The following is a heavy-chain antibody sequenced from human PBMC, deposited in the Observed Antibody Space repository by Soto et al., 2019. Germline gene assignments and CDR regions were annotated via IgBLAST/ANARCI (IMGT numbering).Heavy chain of an antibody. V-gene: IGHV3-21*01. CDR1: GFTFSSYS. D-gene: IGHD2-15*01. Sequence: GGSLRLSCAASGFTFSSYSMNWVRQAPGRGLEWVAAISGTSDYIYYADSVKGRFTISRDNAKTSLYIQMNSLRAEDTAVYYCARDHRYCSGSSCRPYYYYYGMDVWGQGTTVTVSS. CDR3: ARDHRYCSGSSCRPYYYYYGMDV. CDR2: ISGTSDYI. J-gene: IGHJ6*02.